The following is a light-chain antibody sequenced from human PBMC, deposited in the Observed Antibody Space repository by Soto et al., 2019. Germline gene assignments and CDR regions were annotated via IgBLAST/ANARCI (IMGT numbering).Light chain of an antibody. Sequence: EVVMTQSPATLSVSPGDRATLSCRASQSVASNLAWYQQGPGQAPKLLIFAASTRATGIPARFSGSGSGTEFTLPINSLQSEDFAVYFCQQYNNWPLTFGGGTKVEIK. V-gene: IGKV3-15*01. CDR2: AAS. J-gene: IGKJ4*01. CDR1: QSVASN. CDR3: QQYNNWPLT.